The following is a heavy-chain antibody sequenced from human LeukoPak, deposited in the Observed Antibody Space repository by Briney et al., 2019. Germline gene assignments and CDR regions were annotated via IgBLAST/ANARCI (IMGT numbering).Heavy chain of an antibody. CDR1: GFMFNNYW. Sequence: GGSLRLSCAASGFMFNNYWMNWVRQAPGKGLVWVSRINSDGSVTDYADSVKGRFTISRDNGKKTLYLHMDSLRAEDTAVYYCVRDMGRESIFDYWGQGTLVTVSS. CDR3: VRDMGRESIFDY. D-gene: IGHD3-10*01. V-gene: IGHV3-74*01. J-gene: IGHJ4*02. CDR2: INSDGSVT.